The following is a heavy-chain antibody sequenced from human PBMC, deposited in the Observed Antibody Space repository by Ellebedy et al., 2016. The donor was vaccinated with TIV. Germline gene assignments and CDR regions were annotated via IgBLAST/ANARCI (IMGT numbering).Heavy chain of an antibody. CDR2: IYQDGSVQ. D-gene: IGHD4-17*01. J-gene: IGHJ5*02. CDR1: GFSFRSYW. CDR3: ARRGSYGDYAVQINSWFDT. Sequence: GESLKISCAASGFSFRSYWMTWVRQAPGKGLQWVANIYQDGSVQYYVDSVKGRFTISRDNADTSLFLQMNSLRAEDTAVYYCARRGSYGDYAVQINSWFDTWGRGTLVAVSS. V-gene: IGHV3-7*01.